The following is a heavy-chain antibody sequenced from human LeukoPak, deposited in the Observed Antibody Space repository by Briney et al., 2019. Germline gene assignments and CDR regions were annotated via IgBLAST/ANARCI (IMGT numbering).Heavy chain of an antibody. CDR3: ARGMVYATGAFDI. V-gene: IGHV1-2*02. CDR2: INPNSGGT. D-gene: IGHD2-8*01. J-gene: IGHJ3*02. Sequence: PGGSLRLSCAASGFTFSSYGMHWVRQAPGQGLEWMGWINPNSGGTNYAQKFQGRVTMTRDTSISTAYMELSRLRSDDTAVYYCARGMVYATGAFDIWGQGTMVTVSS. CDR1: GFTFSSYG.